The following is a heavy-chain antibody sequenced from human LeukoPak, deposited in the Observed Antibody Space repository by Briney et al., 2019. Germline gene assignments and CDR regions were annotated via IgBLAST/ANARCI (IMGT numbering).Heavy chain of an antibody. D-gene: IGHD3-10*01. CDR1: GYTFTSYG. J-gene: IGHJ4*02. CDR2: MNPNSGNT. V-gene: IGHV1-8*02. CDR3: ARAMIRGVRVVGY. Sequence: ASVKVSCKASGYTFTSYGISWVRQAPGQGLEWMGWMNPNSGNTGYAQKFQGRVTMTRNTSISTAYMELSSLRSEDTAVYYCARAMIRGVRVVGYWGQGTLVTVSS.